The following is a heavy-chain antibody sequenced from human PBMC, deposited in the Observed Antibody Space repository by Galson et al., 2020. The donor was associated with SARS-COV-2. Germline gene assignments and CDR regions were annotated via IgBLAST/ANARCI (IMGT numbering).Heavy chain of an antibody. V-gene: IGHV3-15*01. CDR3: TTSGETGDGCNY. CDR2: SKSKSDGGTT. J-gene: IGHJ4*02. D-gene: IGHD7-27*01. Sequence: GESLKISCAASGFSFNIAWMTWVRQAPGKGLEWIGRSKSKSDGGTTDYAAPVKGRFTISRDDSRNTLYLQLNSLKTEDTAMYYCTTSGETGDGCNYWGQGTLVTVSS. CDR1: GFSFNIAW.